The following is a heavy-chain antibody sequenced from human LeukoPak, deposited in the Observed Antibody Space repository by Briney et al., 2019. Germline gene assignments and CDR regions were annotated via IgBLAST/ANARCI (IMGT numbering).Heavy chain of an antibody. Sequence: GGSLRLSCTASGFTFSSYSMNWVRQAPGKGLEWVSSISSSISYIYYADSVKGRFTISRDNAKNALYLQLNSLRAGDTAVYYCARDSDSSSWYSFDFWGQGTLVTVSS. V-gene: IGHV3-21*03. CDR2: ISSSISYI. CDR3: ARDSDSSSWYSFDF. D-gene: IGHD6-13*01. CDR1: GFTFSSYS. J-gene: IGHJ4*02.